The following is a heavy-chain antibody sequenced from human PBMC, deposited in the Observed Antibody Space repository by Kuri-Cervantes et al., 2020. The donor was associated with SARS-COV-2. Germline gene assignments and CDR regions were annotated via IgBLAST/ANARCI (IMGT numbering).Heavy chain of an antibody. CDR2: IYYSGST. V-gene: IGHV4-34*01. J-gene: IGHJ6*02. CDR1: GGSFSGYY. CDR3: ARQGTGYYGSGSCYYYYYGMDV. Sequence: GSLRLSCAVYGGSFSGYYWSWIRQPPGKGLEWIGSIYYSGSTYYNPSLKSRVTISVDTSKNQFSLKLSSVTAADTAVYYCARQGTGYYGSGSCYYYYYGMDVWGQGTTVTVSS. D-gene: IGHD3-10*01.